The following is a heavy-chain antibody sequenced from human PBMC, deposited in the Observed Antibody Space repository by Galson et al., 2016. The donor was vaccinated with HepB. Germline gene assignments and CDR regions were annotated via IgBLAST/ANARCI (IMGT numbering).Heavy chain of an antibody. CDR2: INVYNGHT. Sequence: SVKVSCKASGFVFTSYGISWVRQAPGQGLEWMGWINVYNGHTNYAQKFQGRVTMTTDISTSTAYMELRGLRSDDTAVYYCARAWGNWFDPGGQGSLVTVAS. CDR1: GFVFTSYG. J-gene: IGHJ5*02. V-gene: IGHV1-18*01. D-gene: IGHD3-16*01. CDR3: ARAWGNWFDP.